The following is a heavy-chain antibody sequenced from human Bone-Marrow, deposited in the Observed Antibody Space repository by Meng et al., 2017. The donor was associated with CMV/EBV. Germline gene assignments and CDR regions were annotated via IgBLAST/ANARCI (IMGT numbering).Heavy chain of an antibody. CDR3: ARDNPPYGGYKFDY. V-gene: IGHV4-59*12. J-gene: IGHJ4*02. Sequence: SETLSLTCTVSGGSISSYYWGWIRQPPGEGLEWIGVIYNSGNSYYNPSLRSRVTISVDTSKNQFSLKLSSVTAADTAVYYCARDNPPYGGYKFDYWGQGTPVTVSS. CDR1: GGSISSYY. D-gene: IGHD3-22*01. CDR2: IYNSGNS.